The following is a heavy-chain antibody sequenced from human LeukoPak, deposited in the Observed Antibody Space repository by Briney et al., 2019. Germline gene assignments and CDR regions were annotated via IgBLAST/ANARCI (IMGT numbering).Heavy chain of an antibody. V-gene: IGHV3-53*01. Sequence: GGSLRLSCAVSGFSVTNNYMSWVRQAPGKGLEWVSVFYVGGATYYADSVKGRFTISRDNSENTLYLQMKSLRAEDTAVYYCARGDGYNFFDYWGQGTLVSVSS. CDR3: ARGDGYNFFDY. CDR1: GFSVTNNY. D-gene: IGHD5-24*01. CDR2: FYVGGAT. J-gene: IGHJ4*02.